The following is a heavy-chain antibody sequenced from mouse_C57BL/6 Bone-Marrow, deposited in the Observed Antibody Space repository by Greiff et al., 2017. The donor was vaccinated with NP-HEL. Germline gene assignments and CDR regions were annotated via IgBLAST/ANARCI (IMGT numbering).Heavy chain of an antibody. Sequence: QVQLQQPGADLVKPGASVKLSCKASGYTFTSYWMHWVKQRPGRGLEWIGRIDPNSGGTKFNEKFKTKATLTVDKPSSTAYMQLSSLTSEDSAGYYWARDYDGSRGWYFDVWGTGTAVTVSS. J-gene: IGHJ1*03. CDR1: GYTFTSYW. CDR2: IDPNSGGT. V-gene: IGHV1-72*01. D-gene: IGHD1-1*01. CDR3: ARDYDGSRGWYFDV.